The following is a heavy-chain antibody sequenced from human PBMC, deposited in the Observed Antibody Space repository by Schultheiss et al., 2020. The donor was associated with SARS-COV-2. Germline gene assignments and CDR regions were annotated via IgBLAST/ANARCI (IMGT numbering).Heavy chain of an antibody. CDR3: AREGGDYSGSFDF. J-gene: IGHJ4*02. D-gene: IGHD1-26*01. CDR1: GVSVTTYC. V-gene: IGHV4-59*02. CDR2: IHDSGST. Sequence: SQTLSLTCTVSGVSVTTYCWNWIRRPPGKGLEWIGFIHDSGSTNYNPSLTSRVTISVDTSKNQFSLKLSSVTAADTAVYYCAREGGDYSGSFDFWGQGTLVTVSS.